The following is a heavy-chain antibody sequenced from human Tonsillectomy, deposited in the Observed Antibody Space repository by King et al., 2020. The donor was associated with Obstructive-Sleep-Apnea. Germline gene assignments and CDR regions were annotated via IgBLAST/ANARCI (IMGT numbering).Heavy chain of an antibody. J-gene: IGHJ4*02. CDR1: GGSISSNNW. V-gene: IGHV4-4*02. CDR3: ARGGSGWSFDY. CDR2: SSHRGST. D-gene: IGHD6-19*01. Sequence: VQLQESGPGLVKPSVTLSLTCAVSGGSISSNNWWSWVRQPPGKGLEGIGESSHRGSTNSNPSLKIRVTISVDKSKNQFSLKVSSVTAADTTVYYCARGGSGWSFDYWGQGTLVTVSS.